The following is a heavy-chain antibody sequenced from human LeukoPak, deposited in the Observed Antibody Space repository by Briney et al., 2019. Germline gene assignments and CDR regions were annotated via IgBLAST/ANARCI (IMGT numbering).Heavy chain of an antibody. CDR1: GYTFTTYY. CDR2: IDPSYRRA. Sequence: GASVKLSCKRSGYTFTTYYLNWVRQAPGQGLEWMGKIDPSYRRAFYAQKFQGRVTMTTDTSTSTAYMELRSLRSDDTAVYYCARAHYGSGSYYFAYYYYGMDVWGQGTTVTVSS. D-gene: IGHD3-10*01. J-gene: IGHJ6*02. V-gene: IGHV1-46*01. CDR3: ARAHYGSGSYYFAYYYYGMDV.